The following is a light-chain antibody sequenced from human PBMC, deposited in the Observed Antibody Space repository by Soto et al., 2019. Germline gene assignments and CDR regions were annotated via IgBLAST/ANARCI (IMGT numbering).Light chain of an antibody. CDR1: SSNIGAGYD. Sequence: QSVLTQPPSVSGAPGQRVTISCTGSSSNIGAGYDVHWYQQLPRTAPKLLIYSNSSRPSGVPDRFSGSKSGTSASLAITGLQAEDEADYYCQSYDSSLSGSRVFGGGTKLTVL. V-gene: IGLV1-40*01. CDR2: SNS. CDR3: QSYDSSLSGSRV. J-gene: IGLJ2*01.